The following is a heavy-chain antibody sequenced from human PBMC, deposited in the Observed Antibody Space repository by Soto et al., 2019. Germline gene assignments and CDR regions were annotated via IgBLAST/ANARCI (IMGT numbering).Heavy chain of an antibody. V-gene: IGHV1-18*01. D-gene: IGHD4-4*01. CDR3: ARAGVDYSNYVHGAFDI. CDR1: GYTFTSYG. J-gene: IGHJ3*02. CDR2: ISAYNGNT. Sequence: ASVKVSCKASGYTFTSYGISWVRQAPGQGLEWIGWISAYNGNTNYAQKLQGRVTMTTDTSTSTAYMELRSLRSDDTAVYYCARAGVDYSNYVHGAFDIWGHGTMVTVSS.